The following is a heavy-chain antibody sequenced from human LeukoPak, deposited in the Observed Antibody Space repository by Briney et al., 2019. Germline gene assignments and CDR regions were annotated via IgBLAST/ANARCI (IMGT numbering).Heavy chain of an antibody. V-gene: IGHV1-18*01. CDR3: ARDRHYDASTVFDP. Sequence: ASVKVSCKASGYTFINYGISWVRQAPEQGLEWMGWISANSGNTKFAQKVQGRITMTTDTSTSTAYMELRSLRSDDTAIYYCARDRHYDASTVFDPWGQGTLVTVSS. CDR1: GYTFINYG. D-gene: IGHD3-3*01. CDR2: ISANSGNT. J-gene: IGHJ5*02.